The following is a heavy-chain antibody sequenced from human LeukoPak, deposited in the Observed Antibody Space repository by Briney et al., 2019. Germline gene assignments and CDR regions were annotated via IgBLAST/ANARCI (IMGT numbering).Heavy chain of an antibody. CDR2: IYYSGST. Sequence: PSETLSLTCTVSGGSISSSSYHWGWIRQPPGKGLEWIGSIYYSGSTYYNPSLKSRVTISVDTSKNQFSLKLSSVTAADTAVYYCARRGGYGWFDPWGQGILVTVSS. D-gene: IGHD5-12*01. CDR1: GGSISSSSYH. CDR3: ARRGGYGWFDP. V-gene: IGHV4-39*01. J-gene: IGHJ5*02.